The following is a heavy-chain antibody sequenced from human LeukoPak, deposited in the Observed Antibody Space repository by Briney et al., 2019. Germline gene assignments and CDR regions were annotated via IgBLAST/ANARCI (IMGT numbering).Heavy chain of an antibody. V-gene: IGHV4-59*08. J-gene: IGHJ5*02. CDR3: ARHYAAYDSSGYYSP. CDR2: IYYTGTT. D-gene: IGHD3-22*01. CDR1: GGSFSSYY. Sequence: SGTLSLSCAVSGGSFSSYYWSWIRQPPGKGLEWMGYIYYTGTTNYNPSLKSRVTISVDTSKNQSSLKLSSVTAADTAGYYCARHYAAYDSSGYYSPWGQGTLVTVSS.